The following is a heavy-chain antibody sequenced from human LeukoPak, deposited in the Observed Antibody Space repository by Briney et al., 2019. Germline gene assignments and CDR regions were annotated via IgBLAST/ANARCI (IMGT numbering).Heavy chain of an antibody. Sequence: PGGSLRLSCAASGFTFSSSNMDWVRQAPGKGLEWVSSLSSSTTYIYYADSVKGRFTISRDNAKNSLYLQTNSLRVEDTAVYYCARLFGGGFGKYYFDYRGQGTLVTVSS. J-gene: IGHJ4*02. V-gene: IGHV3-21*01. CDR1: GFTFSSSN. CDR2: LSSSTTYI. CDR3: ARLFGGGFGKYYFDY. D-gene: IGHD3-10*01.